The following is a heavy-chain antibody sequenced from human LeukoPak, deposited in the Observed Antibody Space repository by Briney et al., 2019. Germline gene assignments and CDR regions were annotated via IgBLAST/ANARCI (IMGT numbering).Heavy chain of an antibody. J-gene: IGHJ4*02. D-gene: IGHD3-22*01. CDR3: AREPKWYYDSSGYYPSDY. Sequence: GASVKVSCKAPGYTFTYYGISWVRQAPGQGLEWMGWISGYNANTKYAQKFQGRVTMTTDTSTSTAYMELTSLRSDDTAVYYCAREPKWYYDSSGYYPSDYWGQGTLVTVSS. CDR2: ISGYNANT. CDR1: GYTFTYYG. V-gene: IGHV1-18*01.